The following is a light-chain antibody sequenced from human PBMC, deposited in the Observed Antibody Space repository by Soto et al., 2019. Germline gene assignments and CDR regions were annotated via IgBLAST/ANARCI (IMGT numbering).Light chain of an antibody. J-gene: IGLJ2*01. V-gene: IGLV2-14*01. Sequence: QSVLTQPASVSGSPGQSITISCTGTSSDVGGYNYVSWYQQHPGKAPKLMIHEVSNRPSGVSNRFSGSKSGSTASLTISGLRAEDEADYYCSSYTSSSTPVVFGGGTQLTVL. CDR2: EVS. CDR1: SSDVGGYNY. CDR3: SSYTSSSTPVV.